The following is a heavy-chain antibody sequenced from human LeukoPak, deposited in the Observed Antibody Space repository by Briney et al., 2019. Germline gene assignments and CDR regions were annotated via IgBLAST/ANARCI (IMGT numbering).Heavy chain of an antibody. V-gene: IGHV3-30*18. D-gene: IGHD3-3*01. J-gene: IGHJ4*02. CDR2: ISYDGSNK. CDR1: GFTFSIYG. CDR3: AKDLGVQWRLPYYSDY. Sequence: GGSLRLSCAAAGFTFSIYGMHWVRQAPGKGPEWVAVISYDGSNKYYADSVKGRFTISRDNSKNTLYLQMNSLRGEDTAVYYCAKDLGVQWRLPYYSDYWGQGTLVTVSS.